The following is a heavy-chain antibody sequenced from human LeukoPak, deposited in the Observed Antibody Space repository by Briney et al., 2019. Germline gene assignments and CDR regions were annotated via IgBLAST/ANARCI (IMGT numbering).Heavy chain of an antibody. CDR2: ISAYNGNT. J-gene: IGHJ4*02. V-gene: IGHV1-18*01. CDR3: ARDLTGYCSSTSCYGGLVY. D-gene: IGHD2-2*01. CDR1: GYTFTSYG. Sequence: ASVKVSCKASGYTFTSYGISWVRQAPGQGLEWMGWISAYNGNTNYAQKLQGRVTMTTDTSTSTACMELRSLRSDDTAVYYCARDLTGYCSSTSCYGGLVYWGQGTLVTVSS.